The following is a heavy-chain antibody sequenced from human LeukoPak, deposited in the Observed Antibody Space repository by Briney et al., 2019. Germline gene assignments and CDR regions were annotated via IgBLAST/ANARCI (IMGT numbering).Heavy chain of an antibody. CDR1: GFTFSSYA. Sequence: GGSLGLSCSASGFTFSSYAMSWVRQAPGKGLEWVSTISDSSSTYYVDSVKGRFTISRDNSKNTLYLQMNSLRVEDTAVYYCAKTTSGYCSRTSCLNWFDPWGQGTLVTVSS. CDR3: AKTTSGYCSRTSCLNWFDP. CDR2: ISDSSST. V-gene: IGHV3-23*01. D-gene: IGHD2-2*03. J-gene: IGHJ5*02.